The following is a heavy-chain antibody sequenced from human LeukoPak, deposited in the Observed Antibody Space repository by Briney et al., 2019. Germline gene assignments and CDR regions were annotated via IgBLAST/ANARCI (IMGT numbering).Heavy chain of an antibody. J-gene: IGHJ4*02. CDR2: IHHSGST. CDR1: SGSLSGYS. V-gene: IGHV4-34*01. Sequence: SETLSLTCAVSSGSLSGYSWGWIRQAPGKGLDWIGEIHHSGSTTYNSSLKNRVTISLDKPKSQFSLILTSVTAADTAVYYCTRQSGTVTPIHYWGQGILVTVSS. D-gene: IGHD4-17*01. CDR3: TRQSGTVTPIHY.